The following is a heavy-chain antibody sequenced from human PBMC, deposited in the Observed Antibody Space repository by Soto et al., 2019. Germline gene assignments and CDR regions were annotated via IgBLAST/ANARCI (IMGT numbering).Heavy chain of an antibody. CDR1: GFIFTNFW. CDR2: IDTSGSST. Sequence: GCLRLSCEASGFIFTNFWMHWVRQVPGKGLVWVSRIDTSGSSTSYADSVKGRFTISSDNAKNTVSLQMNSLRAEDTGVYYCAKDSWYFDLWSQGSMVTV. D-gene: IGHD6-13*01. J-gene: IGHJ4*02. V-gene: IGHV3-74*01. CDR3: AKDSWYFDL.